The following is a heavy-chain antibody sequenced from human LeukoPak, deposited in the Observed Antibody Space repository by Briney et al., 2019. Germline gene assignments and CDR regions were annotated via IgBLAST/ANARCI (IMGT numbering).Heavy chain of an antibody. Sequence: GGSLRLSCAASGFRFSSYAMTWVRQAPGKGLEWVSVISDSGTDTYYADSVKGRFTISRDNAKNSLYLQMNSLRDEDTAVYYCARSHYYYDILTVRYYGMDVWGQGTTVTVSS. D-gene: IGHD3-9*01. CDR3: ARSHYYYDILTVRYYGMDV. CDR2: ISDSGTDT. V-gene: IGHV3-23*01. CDR1: GFRFSSYA. J-gene: IGHJ6*02.